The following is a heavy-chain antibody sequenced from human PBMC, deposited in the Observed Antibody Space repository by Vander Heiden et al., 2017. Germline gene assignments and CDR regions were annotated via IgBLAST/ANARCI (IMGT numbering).Heavy chain of an antibody. CDR1: GFTFRSYR. CDR3: ARDLFAPRYCSGTSCSYYYYYSGMDV. CDR2: ISSSSPYI. Sequence: EVQLVESRGGLVKPGRSLRLSCAASGFTFRSYRMTWDRQAPGKGLEWVSSISSSSPYISYADSVKGRFTISRDNAKNSLYLQMNSLRAEDTAVYYCARDLFAPRYCSGTSCSYYYYYSGMDVWGQGTTVTVSS. D-gene: IGHD2-2*01. V-gene: IGHV3-21*01. J-gene: IGHJ6*02.